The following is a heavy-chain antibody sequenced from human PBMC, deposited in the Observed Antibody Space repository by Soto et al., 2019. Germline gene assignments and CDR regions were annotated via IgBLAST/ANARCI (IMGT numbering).Heavy chain of an antibody. CDR2: ISSSSSTI. Sequence: QPGGSLRLSCAASGFTFSSYSMNWGRQAPGKGLEWVSYISSSSSTIYYADSVKGRFTISRDNAKNSLYLQMNSLRDEDTAVYYCARDTSTDYGDYARRYYYYGMDVWGQGTTVTVSS. D-gene: IGHD4-17*01. CDR1: GFTFSSYS. V-gene: IGHV3-48*02. CDR3: ARDTSTDYGDYARRYYYYGMDV. J-gene: IGHJ6*02.